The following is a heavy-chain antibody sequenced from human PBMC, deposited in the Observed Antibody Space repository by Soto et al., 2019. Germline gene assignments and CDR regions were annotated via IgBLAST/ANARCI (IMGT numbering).Heavy chain of an antibody. CDR2: ISAYNGNT. CDR1: GYTFTSYG. Sequence: ASVKVSCKASGYTFTSYGISWVRQAPGQGLEWMGWISAYNGNTNYAQKLQGRVTMTTDTSTSTAYMELRSLRSDDTAVYYCARTTTSRGWYGTMYYFDYWGQGTLVTVSS. J-gene: IGHJ4*02. D-gene: IGHD6-19*01. V-gene: IGHV1-18*01. CDR3: ARTTTSRGWYGTMYYFDY.